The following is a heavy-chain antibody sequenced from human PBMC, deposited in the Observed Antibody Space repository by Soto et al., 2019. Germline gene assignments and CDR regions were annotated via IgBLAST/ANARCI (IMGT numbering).Heavy chain of an antibody. D-gene: IGHD1-20*01. CDR1: TSTFSNYW. V-gene: IGHV3-74*01. CDR2: INQHGTRT. Sequence: EVILVESGGGLVQPGGSLRLSCVDSTSTFSNYWFHWVRQAPDKGLVWVSRINQHGTRTDYADSVRGRFTLSRDNARNTVYLQMSRLTADDTAVYYCTKDLTGGKDTWGRGALVTVSP. J-gene: IGHJ5*02. CDR3: TKDLTGGKDT.